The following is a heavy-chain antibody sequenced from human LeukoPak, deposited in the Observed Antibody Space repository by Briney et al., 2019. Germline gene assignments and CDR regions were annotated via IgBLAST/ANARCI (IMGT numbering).Heavy chain of an antibody. Sequence: GGSLRLSCAASGFTFSSYAVSWVRQAPGKGLEWVSAISGSGGSTYYADSVKGRFTISRDNSKNTLYLQMNSLRAEDTAVYYCATERDSSWTFDSWGQGTLVTVSS. J-gene: IGHJ4*02. V-gene: IGHV3-23*01. CDR3: ATERDSSWTFDS. CDR1: GFTFSSYA. D-gene: IGHD6-13*01. CDR2: ISGSGGST.